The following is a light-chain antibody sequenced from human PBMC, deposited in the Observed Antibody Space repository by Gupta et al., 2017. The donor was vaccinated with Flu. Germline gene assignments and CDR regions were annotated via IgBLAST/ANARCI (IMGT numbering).Light chain of an antibody. Sequence: DIQMTQSPSTLSASIGDRVTITCRASQSINNWLAWYQQKPGKAPKLLIYKASTLESGGPSRVSGSGSGTEFTLTISSLQADDFATYYCQQYKSYSPTSTFGQGTKVEIK. CDR1: QSINNW. CDR2: KAS. CDR3: QQYKSYSPTST. J-gene: IGKJ1*01. V-gene: IGKV1-5*03.